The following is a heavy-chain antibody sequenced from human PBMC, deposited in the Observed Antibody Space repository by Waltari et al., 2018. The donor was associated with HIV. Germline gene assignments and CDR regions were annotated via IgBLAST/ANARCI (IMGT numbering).Heavy chain of an antibody. CDR1: GGSISSFY. CDR3: AREVMGYGFDY. V-gene: IGHV4-59*01. J-gene: IGHJ4*02. Sequence: QVQLQESGPGLVKPSETLSLTCTVSGGSISSFYWSWIRQPPGKGLEWIGYIYYSGSTNYNPSLKSRGTISVDTSKNQFSLRLNSVTAADTAVYYCAREVMGYGFDYWGQGTLVTVSS. D-gene: IGHD4-17*01. CDR2: IYYSGST.